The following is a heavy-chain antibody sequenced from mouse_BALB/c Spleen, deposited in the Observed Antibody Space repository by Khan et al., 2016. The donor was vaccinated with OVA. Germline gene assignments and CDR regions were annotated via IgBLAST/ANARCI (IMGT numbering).Heavy chain of an antibody. CDR2: IYPGNSDT. CDR3: TRNGFGNYESWDY. CDR1: GYTFTNYW. V-gene: IGHV1-5*01. Sequence: VQLKQSGTVLARPGTSVKMSCKGSGYTFTNYWMHWVKQRPGQGLEWIGVIYPGNSDTNYNQKFKGKAKVTADTSTSTAYMELNSLTNEDSAVYSCTRNGFGNYESWDYWGQGTTLTVSS. J-gene: IGHJ2*01. D-gene: IGHD2-1*01.